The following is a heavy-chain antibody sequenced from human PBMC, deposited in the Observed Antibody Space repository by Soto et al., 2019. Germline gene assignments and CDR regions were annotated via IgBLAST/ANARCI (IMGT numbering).Heavy chain of an antibody. V-gene: IGHV4-31*03. Sequence: SETLSLNCTVSGGSISSGGYYWSWIRQHPGKGLEWIRYIYYSGSTYYNPSLKSRVTISVDTSKNQFSLKLSSVTAADTAVYYCARVGVPAATRYYYGMDVWGQGTTVTVSS. CDR1: GGSISSGGYY. CDR2: IYYSGST. D-gene: IGHD2-2*01. J-gene: IGHJ6*02. CDR3: ARVGVPAATRYYYGMDV.